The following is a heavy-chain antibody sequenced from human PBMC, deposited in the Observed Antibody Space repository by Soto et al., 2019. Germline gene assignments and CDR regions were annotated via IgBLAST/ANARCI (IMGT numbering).Heavy chain of an antibody. D-gene: IGHD2-15*01. CDR3: AKAYCSGGSGYSGPHDYYYYMDV. CDR2: ISYDGSNK. J-gene: IGHJ6*03. Sequence: QVQLLESGGGLVQPGRSLRLSCAASGFTFSSYGMHWVRQAPGKGLEWVTVISYDGSNKYYADSVKGRFTISRDNSKNTLYLQMNSLRAEDTAVYYCAKAYCSGGSGYSGPHDYYYYMDVWGKGTTVTVSS. V-gene: IGHV3-30*18. CDR1: GFTFSSYG.